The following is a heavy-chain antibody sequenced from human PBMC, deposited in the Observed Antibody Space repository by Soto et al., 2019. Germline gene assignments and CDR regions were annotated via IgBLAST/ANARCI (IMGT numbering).Heavy chain of an antibody. J-gene: IGHJ4*02. CDR1: GFTFSSYS. D-gene: IGHD6-13*01. CDR3: AKDRERDAWYEDY. CDR2: ISSSSSYI. V-gene: IGHV3-21*01. Sequence: PGGSLRLSCAASGFTFSSYSMNWVRQAPGKGLEWVSSISSSSSYIYYADSVKGRFTISRDNAKNSLYLQMNSLRAEDTAAYYCAKDRERDAWYEDYWGQGTLVTVSS.